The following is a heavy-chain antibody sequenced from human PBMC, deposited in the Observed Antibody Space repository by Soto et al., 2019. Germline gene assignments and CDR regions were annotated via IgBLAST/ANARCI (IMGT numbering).Heavy chain of an antibody. CDR3: AQGFSPGGGYGRIDF. D-gene: IGHD5-12*01. CDR1: GVTFRSYA. CDR2: ISGSGGST. Sequence: GGSLRLSCAASGVTFRSYAMSWVRQAPGKGLEWVSGISGSGGSTYYADSVKGRSTISRDNSKNTLHLQMNSLGGEDTAVYYCAQGFSPGGGYGRIDFWGPGALVTVSS. V-gene: IGHV3-23*01. J-gene: IGHJ4*02.